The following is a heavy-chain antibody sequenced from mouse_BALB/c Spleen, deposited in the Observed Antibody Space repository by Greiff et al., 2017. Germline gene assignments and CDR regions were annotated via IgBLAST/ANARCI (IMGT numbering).Heavy chain of an antibody. CDR3: ARLGRDYFDY. V-gene: IGHV1-54*01. Sequence: QVQLQQSGAELVRPGTSVKVSCKASGYAFTNYLIEWVKQRPGQGLEWIGVINPGSGGTNYNEKFKGKATLTADKSSSTAYMQLSSLTSDDSAVYFCARLGRDYFDYWGQGTTRTVSA. J-gene: IGHJ2*01. CDR2: INPGSGGT. CDR1: GYAFTNYL.